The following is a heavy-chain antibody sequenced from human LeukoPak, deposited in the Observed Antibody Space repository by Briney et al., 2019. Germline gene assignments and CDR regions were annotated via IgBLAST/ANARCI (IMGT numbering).Heavy chain of an antibody. Sequence: GGSLRLSCAASGFTFDNYAMHWARQAPGQGLEWVSLISGGGGSTSYADSVKGRFTISRDNSKGSLYLQMNSLRTEDTALYYCAKVLGSSSWYSLGYWGQGTLVTVSS. CDR2: ISGGGGST. D-gene: IGHD6-13*01. J-gene: IGHJ4*02. V-gene: IGHV3-43*02. CDR3: AKVLGSSSWYSLGY. CDR1: GFTFDNYA.